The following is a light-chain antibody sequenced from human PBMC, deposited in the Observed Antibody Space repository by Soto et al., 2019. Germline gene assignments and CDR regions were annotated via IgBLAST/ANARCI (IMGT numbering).Light chain of an antibody. J-gene: IGLJ2*01. CDR1: SSDVGGYNY. Sequence: QSALTQPASVSGSPGQSITISCTGTSSDVGGYNYVSWYQQHPGKAPELMIYDVSNRPSGVSNRVSGAKSGNTASLSISGLQSQDEVDYSCSSYPSSIARVVSGGGTK. CDR3: SSYPSSIARVV. CDR2: DVS. V-gene: IGLV2-14*01.